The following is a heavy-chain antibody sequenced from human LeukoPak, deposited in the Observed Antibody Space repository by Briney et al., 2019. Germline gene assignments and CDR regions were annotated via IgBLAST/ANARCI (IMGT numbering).Heavy chain of an antibody. D-gene: IGHD3-3*01. Sequence: GGSLRLSCAASGFTFSSYAMSWVRQAPGKGLEWVSAISGSGGSTYYADSVKGRFTISRDNSKNTLYLQMNSLRAEDTAVYYCAHSRAIFGGTGYYFDYWGQGTLVTVSS. CDR1: GFTFSSYA. V-gene: IGHV3-23*01. CDR2: ISGSGGST. CDR3: AHSRAIFGGTGYYFDY. J-gene: IGHJ4*02.